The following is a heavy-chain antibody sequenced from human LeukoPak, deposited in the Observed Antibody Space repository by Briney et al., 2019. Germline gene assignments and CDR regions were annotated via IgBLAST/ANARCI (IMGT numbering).Heavy chain of an antibody. J-gene: IGHJ4*02. CDR3: ARAPPAMVSFRYGFDY. CDR1: GGSFSGYY. CDR2: INHSGST. V-gene: IGHV4-34*01. D-gene: IGHD5-18*01. Sequence: PSETLSLTCAVYGGSFSGYYWSWIRQPPGKGLEWIGEINHSGSTNYNPSLKSRVTISVDTSKNQFSLKLSSVTAADTAVYYCARAPPAMVSFRYGFDYWGQGTLVTVSS.